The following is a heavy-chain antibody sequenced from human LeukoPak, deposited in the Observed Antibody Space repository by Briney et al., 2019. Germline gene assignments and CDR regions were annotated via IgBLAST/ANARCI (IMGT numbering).Heavy chain of an antibody. CDR3: ARDVTVTPFYYYYYMDV. CDR2: ISSSSSTI. CDR1: GFTFSSYS. Sequence: GGSLRLSCAASGFTFSSYSMNWVRQAPGKGLEWVSYISSSSSTIYYADSVKGRFTISRDNAKNSLYLQMNSLRAEDTAVYYCARDVTVTPFYYYYYMDVWGKGTTVTVSS. J-gene: IGHJ6*03. D-gene: IGHD4-23*01. V-gene: IGHV3-48*04.